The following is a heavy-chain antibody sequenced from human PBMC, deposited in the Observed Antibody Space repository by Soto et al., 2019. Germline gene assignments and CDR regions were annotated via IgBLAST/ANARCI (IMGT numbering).Heavy chain of an antibody. J-gene: IGHJ4*02. CDR3: AREVGFYDYVWGSYFDY. V-gene: IGHV3-7*01. Sequence: PGGSLRLSCAASGFTFSSYWMSWVRQAPGKGLEWVANIKQDGSEKYYVDSVKGRFTISRDNAKNSLYLQMNSLRAEDTAVYYCAREVGFYDYVWGSYFDYWGQGTLVTVS. CDR1: GFTFSSYW. D-gene: IGHD3-16*01. CDR2: IKQDGSEK.